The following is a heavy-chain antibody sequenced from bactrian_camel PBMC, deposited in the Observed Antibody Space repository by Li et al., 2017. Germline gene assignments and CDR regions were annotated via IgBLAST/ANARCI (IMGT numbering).Heavy chain of an antibody. CDR2: ITTGLRDP. J-gene: IGHJ4*01. V-gene: IGHV3S31*01. Sequence: DVQLVESGGGSVQAGGSLTLSCTADGPIYSYCLGWLRQAPGGEREGVATITTGLRDPWYIDSVKGRLTISRDNYENTLYLQMNGLKPEDTAMYSCAADNPRYCKGDACDANTAVNICMYFGRGTQVTVS. CDR1: GPIYSYC. D-gene: IGHD1*01.